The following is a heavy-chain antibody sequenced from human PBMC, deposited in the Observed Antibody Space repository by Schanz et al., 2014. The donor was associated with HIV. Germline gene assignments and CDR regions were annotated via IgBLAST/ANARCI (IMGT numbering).Heavy chain of an antibody. CDR1: GFTFSTYG. CDR3: AKDQGYDFWSGYYNYYGMDV. V-gene: IGHV3-30*18. D-gene: IGHD3-3*01. CDR2: MWYDESHK. J-gene: IGHJ6*02. Sequence: QVQLVESGGGVVQPGRSLRLSCAASGFTFSTYGMHWVRQGPGKGLEWVAAMWYDESHKGYADSVKGRFTISRDNSKNTLDLQMNSLRAEDTAVYYCAKDQGYDFWSGYYNYYGMDVWGQGTTVTVSS.